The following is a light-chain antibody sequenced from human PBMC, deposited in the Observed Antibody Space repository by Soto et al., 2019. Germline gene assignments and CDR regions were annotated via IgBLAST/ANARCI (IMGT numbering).Light chain of an antibody. CDR3: QQFNSYPLT. J-gene: IGKJ4*01. Sequence: DIQMTQSPSTLSASIGDRVTITCRASESIRTWLAWYQHKPGKAPKFLIYDASSLESGVPSRFSGSGSGTEFTLTISNLQPDDFATYFCQQFNSYPLTFGGGTKVDIK. V-gene: IGKV1-5*01. CDR2: DAS. CDR1: ESIRTW.